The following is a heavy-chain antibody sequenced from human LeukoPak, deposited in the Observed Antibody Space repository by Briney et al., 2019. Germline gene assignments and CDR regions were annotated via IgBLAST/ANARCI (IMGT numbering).Heavy chain of an antibody. CDR3: ARDWGNDYGERPGYNWFDP. J-gene: IGHJ5*02. CDR2: ISSSSSYI. Sequence: KSGGSLRLSCAASGFTFSSYSMNWVRQAPGKGLEWVSSISSSSSYIYYADSVKGRFTISRDNAKNSLYLQMNSLRAEDTAVYYCARDWGNDYGERPGYNWFDPWGQGTLVTVSS. V-gene: IGHV3-21*01. CDR1: GFTFSSYS. D-gene: IGHD4-17*01.